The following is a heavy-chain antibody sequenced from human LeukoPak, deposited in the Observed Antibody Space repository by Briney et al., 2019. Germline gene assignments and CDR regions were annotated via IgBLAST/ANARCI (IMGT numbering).Heavy chain of an antibody. J-gene: IGHJ5*02. Sequence: SGTLSLTCAVSGGSISSSNWWSWVRQPPGKGLEWIGEINHSGSTNYNPSLKSRVTISVDTSKDQFSLKLSSVTAADTAVYYCARRYSSGWSSGRFDPWGQGTLVTVSS. CDR2: INHSGST. D-gene: IGHD6-19*01. CDR1: GGSISSSNW. V-gene: IGHV4-4*02. CDR3: ARRYSSGWSSGRFDP.